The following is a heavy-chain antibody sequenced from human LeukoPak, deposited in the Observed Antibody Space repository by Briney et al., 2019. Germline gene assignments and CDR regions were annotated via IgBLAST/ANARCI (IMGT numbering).Heavy chain of an antibody. V-gene: IGHV3-23*01. D-gene: IGHD3-22*01. CDR2: ISGSGGST. CDR1: GFTFSSYA. CDR3: AKEGPYYYDSSGFNWFDP. Sequence: GGSLRLSCAASGFTFSSYAMSWVRQAPGKGLEWVPAISGSGGSTYYADSVKGRFTISRDNSKNTLYLQMNSLRAEDTAVYYCAKEGPYYYDSSGFNWFDPWGQGTLVTVSS. J-gene: IGHJ5*02.